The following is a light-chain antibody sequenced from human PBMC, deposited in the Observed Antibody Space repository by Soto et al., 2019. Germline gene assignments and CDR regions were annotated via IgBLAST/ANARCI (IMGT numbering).Light chain of an antibody. J-gene: IGLJ2*01. CDR2: EVS. CDR1: SSDVGGYNY. Sequence: QSALTQPASVSGSPRQSITLSCTGTSSDVGGYNYVSWYQQHPGKAPKLIIYEVSNRPSGVSNRFSGSKSGNTASLTISGLQAEDEADYYCSSYTASGTFHVLFGGGTKLTVL. CDR3: SSYTASGTFHVL. V-gene: IGLV2-14*01.